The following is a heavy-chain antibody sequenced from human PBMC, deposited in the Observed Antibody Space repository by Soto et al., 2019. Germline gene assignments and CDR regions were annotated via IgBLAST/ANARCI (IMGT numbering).Heavy chain of an antibody. CDR1: GLTFRKYA. V-gene: IGHV3-23*01. J-gene: IGHJ5*02. Sequence: PXGSLSLSCTASGLTFRKYAMSWVRRAPGKGLEWVSDISDSGDTTHYADFVKGRFTISRDNSKNTLYLQMNSLTAEDTAVYYCAKDRWFDPWGQGTLVTVSS. CDR2: ISDSGDTT. CDR3: AKDRWFDP.